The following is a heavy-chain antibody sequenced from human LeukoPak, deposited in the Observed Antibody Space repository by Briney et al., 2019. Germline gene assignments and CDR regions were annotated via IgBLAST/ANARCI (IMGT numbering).Heavy chain of an antibody. CDR1: GFTVSSNY. V-gene: IGHV3-11*01. CDR3: ARSRIFGVVI. D-gene: IGHD3-3*01. J-gene: IGHJ4*02. CDR2: ISSSGSTI. Sequence: GGSLRLSCAASGFTVSSNYMSWVRQAPGKGLEWVSYISSSGSTIYYADSVKGRFTISRDNAKNSLYLQMNSLRAEDTAVYYCARSRIFGVVIWGQGTLVTVSS.